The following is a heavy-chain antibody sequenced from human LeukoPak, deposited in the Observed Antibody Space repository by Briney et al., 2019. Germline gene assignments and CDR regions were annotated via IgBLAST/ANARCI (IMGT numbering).Heavy chain of an antibody. CDR2: INHSGST. CDR1: GGSFSGYY. J-gene: IGHJ4*02. CDR3: ARGNYRLDY. Sequence: SETLSLTCAVYGGSFSGYYWSWIRQPPGKGLEWIGEINHSGSTNYNPSLKSRVTISVDTSKNQFSLKLSSVTAADTAVYYCARGNYRLDYWGQGTLVTVSS. V-gene: IGHV4-34*01. D-gene: IGHD4-11*01.